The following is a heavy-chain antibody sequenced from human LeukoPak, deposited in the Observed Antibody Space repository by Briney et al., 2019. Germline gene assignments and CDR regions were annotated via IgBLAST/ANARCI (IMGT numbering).Heavy chain of an antibody. D-gene: IGHD3-3*01. CDR3: ANPPFYDFWSGSPTLRYGMDV. V-gene: IGHV3-23*01. CDR2: ISGSGGST. CDR1: GFTFSSYA. Sequence: PGGSLRLSCAASGFTFSSYAMSWVRQAPGKGLEWVSAISGSGGSTYYADSVKGRFNISRDNSKNTLYLKMNSLRAEDTAVYYCANPPFYDFWSGSPTLRYGMDVWGQGTTVTVSS. J-gene: IGHJ6*02.